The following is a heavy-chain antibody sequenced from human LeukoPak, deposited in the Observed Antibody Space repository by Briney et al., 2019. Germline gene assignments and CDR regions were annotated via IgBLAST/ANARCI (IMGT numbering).Heavy chain of an antibody. Sequence: TGGSLRLSCAASGFTFSSYGLSWARQAPGKGLEWVSTISGSAYNSYYADSVKGRFTISRDNSANTLYLQMDNLRAEDTALYYCAKHSGSYFIYYIDSWGQGTLVTVSS. CDR3: AKHSGSYFIYYIDS. CDR1: GFTFSSYG. CDR2: ISGSAYNS. D-gene: IGHD1-26*01. V-gene: IGHV3-23*01. J-gene: IGHJ4*02.